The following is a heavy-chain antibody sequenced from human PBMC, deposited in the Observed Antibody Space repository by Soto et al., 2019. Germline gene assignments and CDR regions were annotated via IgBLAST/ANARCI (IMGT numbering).Heavy chain of an antibody. CDR1: GPSSSCYY. Sequence: KASETLSPACAVYGPSSSCYYWSWSRPPAGKVLEWMGEINHSGRTNYNPSLKSRFTISVDTSKNQFSLKLSSVPAADTAVYYCARGAVGYYYGSGTYYHLRGPYFDYWGQGTLVTVSS. V-gene: IGHV4-34*01. CDR3: ARGAVGYYYGSGTYYHLRGPYFDY. CDR2: INHSGRT. J-gene: IGHJ4*02. D-gene: IGHD3-10*01.